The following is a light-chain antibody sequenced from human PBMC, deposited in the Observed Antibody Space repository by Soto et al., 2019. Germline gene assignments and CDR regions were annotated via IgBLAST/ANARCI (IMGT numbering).Light chain of an antibody. CDR2: EVN. CDR1: SSDIGSYNR. CDR3: NSFTTSSTYV. V-gene: IGLV2-18*02. J-gene: IGLJ1*01. Sequence: QSVLTQPASVSGSPGQSITISCTGTSSDIGSYNRVSWYQQPPGTAPKVIIYEVNNRPSGVPDRFSGSKSGNTASLTISGLQAEDEADYYCNSFTTSSTYVFGTGTQLTVL.